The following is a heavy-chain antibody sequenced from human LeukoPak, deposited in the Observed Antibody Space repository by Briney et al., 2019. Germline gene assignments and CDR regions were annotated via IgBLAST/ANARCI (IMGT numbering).Heavy chain of an antibody. CDR1: GVSMSAFQ. V-gene: IGHV4-4*09. D-gene: IGHD2-8*01. J-gene: IGHJ4*02. CDR2: VNTKGET. Sequence: SETLSLTCTVSGVSMSAFQWSWVRQSPEKGLEWIGCVNTKGETNYNPSLKSRVIPSVDTSKSQFSLRLTSVTAADTAVYYCATSNDAKIAPFDHWGQGALVTVSS. CDR3: ATSNDAKIAPFDH.